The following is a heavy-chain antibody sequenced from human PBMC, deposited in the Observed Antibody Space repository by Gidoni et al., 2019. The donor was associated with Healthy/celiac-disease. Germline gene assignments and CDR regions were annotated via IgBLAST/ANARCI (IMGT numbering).Heavy chain of an antibody. Sequence: EVQLVESGGGLVKPGGSLRLSCAASGFTLSNAWMSWVRQAPGKGLEWVGRIKSKTDGGTTDYAAPVKGRFTISRDDSKNTLYLQMNSLKTEDTAVYYCTTGAEDYGDYDAFDIWGQGTMVTVSS. CDR3: TTGAEDYGDYDAFDI. J-gene: IGHJ3*02. CDR1: GFTLSNAW. CDR2: IKSKTDGGTT. D-gene: IGHD4-17*01. V-gene: IGHV3-15*01.